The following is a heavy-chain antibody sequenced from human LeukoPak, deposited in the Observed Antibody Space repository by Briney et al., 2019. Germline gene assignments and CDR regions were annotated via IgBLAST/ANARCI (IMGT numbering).Heavy chain of an antibody. J-gene: IGHJ4*02. D-gene: IGHD5-24*01. CDR3: ARAGVEMATIYYFDY. V-gene: IGHV1-69*05. CDR2: IIPIFGTA. CDR1: GGTFSSYA. Sequence: GSSVKVSCKASGGTFSSYAISWVRQAPGQGLEWVGRIIPIFGTANYAQKFQGRVTLTTDEFTSTAYMELSSLRYEDTAVYYCARAGVEMATIYYFDYRRQGTLVTVSS.